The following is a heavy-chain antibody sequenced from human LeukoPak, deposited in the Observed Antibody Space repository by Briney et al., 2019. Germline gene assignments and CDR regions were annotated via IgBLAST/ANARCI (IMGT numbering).Heavy chain of an antibody. D-gene: IGHD6-13*01. J-gene: IGHJ4*02. CDR3: ARAQSSSWYYFDY. V-gene: IGHV1-2*02. CDR2: INPNSGGT. CDR1: GYTFTGYY. Sequence: GASVKVSCKASGYTFTGYYMHWVRQAPGQGLEWMGWINPNSGGTNYAQKFQGRVTMTRGTSISTAYMELSSLSSDDTAVYYCARAQSSSWYYFDYWGQGTLVTVSS.